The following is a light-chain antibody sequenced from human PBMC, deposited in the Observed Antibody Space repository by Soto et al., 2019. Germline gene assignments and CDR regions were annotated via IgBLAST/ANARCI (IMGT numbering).Light chain of an antibody. CDR2: EGS. V-gene: IGLV2-23*01. J-gene: IGLJ1*01. CDR1: SSDVGSYNL. Sequence: QLVLTQPASVSGSPGQSITISCTGTSSDVGSYNLVSWYQQHPGTAPKLMIYEGSKWPSGVSNRFSGSKSGNTASLTISGLQAEDEADYYCCSYAGNSSFVFGTGTKVTVL. CDR3: CSYAGNSSFV.